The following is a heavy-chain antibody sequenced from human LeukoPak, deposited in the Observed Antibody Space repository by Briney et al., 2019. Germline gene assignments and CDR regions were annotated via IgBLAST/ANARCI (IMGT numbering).Heavy chain of an antibody. J-gene: IGHJ5*02. V-gene: IGHV4-31*03. CDR3: ARFMDGVPYNWFDP. D-gene: IGHD3/OR15-3a*01. Sequence: NSSETLSLTCTVSGGPISSGGYYWSWIRQHPGKGLEWIGYIYYSGSTYYNPSLKSRVTISVDTSKNQFSLKLSSVTAADTAVYYCARFMDGVPYNWFDPWGQGTLVTVSS. CDR2: IYYSGST. CDR1: GGPISSGGYY.